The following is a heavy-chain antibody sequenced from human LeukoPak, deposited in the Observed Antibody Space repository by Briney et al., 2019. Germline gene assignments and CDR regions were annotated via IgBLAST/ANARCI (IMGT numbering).Heavy chain of an antibody. J-gene: IGHJ3*02. V-gene: IGHV3-66*01. CDR1: GFTFSNSW. Sequence: GGSLRLSCAASGFTFSNSWMTWVRQAPGKGLEWVSVIYSGGSTYYADSVKGRFTISRDNSKNTLYLRMNSLRAEDTAVYYCARDEGGAFDIWGQGTMVTVSS. D-gene: IGHD1-26*01. CDR2: IYSGGST. CDR3: ARDEGGAFDI.